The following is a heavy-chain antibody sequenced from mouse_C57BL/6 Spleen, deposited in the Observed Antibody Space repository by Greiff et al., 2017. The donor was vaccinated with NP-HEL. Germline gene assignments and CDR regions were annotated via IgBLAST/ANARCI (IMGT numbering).Heavy chain of an antibody. J-gene: IGHJ3*01. CDR2: IYPRSGST. CDR1: GYTFTSYG. Sequence: VQLQQSGAELARPGASVKLSCKASGYTFTSYGISWVKQRTGQGLEWIGEIYPRSGSTYYNEKFKGKATLTADKSSSTAYMELRSLTSEDSAVYFCARPEDGSSPWFAYWGQGTLVTVSA. CDR3: ARPEDGSSPWFAY. D-gene: IGHD1-1*01. V-gene: IGHV1-81*01.